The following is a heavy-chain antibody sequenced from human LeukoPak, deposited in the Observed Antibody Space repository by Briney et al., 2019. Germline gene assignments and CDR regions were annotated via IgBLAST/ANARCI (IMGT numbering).Heavy chain of an antibody. CDR2: ISYTGST. CDR3: ARSSYSDRSGYQFDN. Sequence: SETLSLTCTVSGGSISSYYWTLIRQPPGKGLEWIGYISYTGSTNYNPSLKRRVTISLDTSKNQFSLKLSPVTAADTAVYYCARSSYSDRSGYQFDNWGQGTLVTVSS. V-gene: IGHV4-59*08. D-gene: IGHD3-22*01. J-gene: IGHJ4*02. CDR1: GGSISSYY.